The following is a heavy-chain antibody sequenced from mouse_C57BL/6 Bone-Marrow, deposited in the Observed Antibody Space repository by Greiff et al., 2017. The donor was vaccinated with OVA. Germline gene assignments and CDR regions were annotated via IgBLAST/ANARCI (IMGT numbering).Heavy chain of an antibody. V-gene: IGHV14-4*01. CDR3: TTVVLLLRPYYYAMDY. CDR1: GFNITDDY. CDR2: IDPENGDT. D-gene: IGHD1-1*01. J-gene: IGHJ4*01. Sequence: VQLQQSGAELVRPGASVKLSCTASGFNITDDYMHWVKQRPEQGLEWIGWIDPENGDTEYASKFQGKATITADTSSNTAYLQLSSLTSEDTAVYYCTTVVLLLRPYYYAMDYWGQGTSVTVSS.